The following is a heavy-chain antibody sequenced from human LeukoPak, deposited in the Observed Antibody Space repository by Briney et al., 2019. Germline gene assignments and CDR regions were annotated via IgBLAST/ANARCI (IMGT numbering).Heavy chain of an antibody. CDR1: GGTFSSYA. Sequence: SVKVSCKASGGTFSSYAISWVRQAPGQGLEWMGGIIPIFGTANYAQKFQGRVTITADKSTSTAYMELSSLRSEDTAVYYCARSDTAMVSNWFDPWGQGTLVTVSS. V-gene: IGHV1-69*06. CDR3: ARSDTAMVSNWFDP. D-gene: IGHD5-18*01. J-gene: IGHJ5*02. CDR2: IIPIFGTA.